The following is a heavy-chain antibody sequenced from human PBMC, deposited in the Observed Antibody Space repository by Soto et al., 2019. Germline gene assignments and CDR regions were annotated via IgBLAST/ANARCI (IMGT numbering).Heavy chain of an antibody. CDR1: GFTFSSYA. J-gene: IGHJ6*02. CDR2: ISGSGGST. CDR3: ASADPPTSSSSGRDYYYYGMDV. Sequence: EVQLLESGGGLVQPGGSLRLSCAASGFTFSSYAMSWVRQAPGKGLEWVSAISGSGGSTYYADSVKGRFTISRDNSNDTLYLQMNSLRAEDTAVYYCASADPPTSSSSGRDYYYYGMDVWGQGTTVTVSS. V-gene: IGHV3-23*01. D-gene: IGHD6-6*01.